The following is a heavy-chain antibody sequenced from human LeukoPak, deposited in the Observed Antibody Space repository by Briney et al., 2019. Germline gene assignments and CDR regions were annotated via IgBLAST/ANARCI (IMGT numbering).Heavy chain of an antibody. V-gene: IGHV3-48*03. CDR3: AKDAYSSSWTLYFDY. CDR2: ISSSGSTI. J-gene: IGHJ4*02. CDR1: GFTFSSFE. Sequence: GGSLRLSCAASGFTFSSFEMKWVRQAPGKGLEWVSYISSSGSTIYYADSVKGRFTISRDNAKNSLYLQMNSLRAEDTAVYYCAKDAYSSSWTLYFDYWGQGTLVTVSS. D-gene: IGHD6-13*01.